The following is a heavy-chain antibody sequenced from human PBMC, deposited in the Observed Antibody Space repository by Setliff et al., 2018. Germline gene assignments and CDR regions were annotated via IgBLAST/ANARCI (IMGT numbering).Heavy chain of an antibody. CDR3: ARVRDCSGGICHRGFHHYMDV. Sequence: SVKVSCKASGGTFSSYAIDWVRQAPGQGLEWMGGIIPMFGTTNYAQRFRGRVTITADESTTTAYLELSSLRSEDTAVYYCARVRDCSGGICHRGFHHYMDVWGKGTTVTVSS. J-gene: IGHJ6*03. CDR2: IIPMFGTT. D-gene: IGHD2-15*01. V-gene: IGHV1-69*13. CDR1: GGTFSSYA.